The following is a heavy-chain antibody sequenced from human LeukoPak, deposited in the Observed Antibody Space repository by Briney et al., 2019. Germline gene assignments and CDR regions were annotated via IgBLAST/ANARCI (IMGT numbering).Heavy chain of an antibody. V-gene: IGHV3-20*04. D-gene: IGHD1-14*01. CDR1: GFTFDDYG. CDR2: INWNGGST. CDR3: ASGIDTYYFDY. Sequence: PGGSLRLSCAASGFTFDDYGMSWVRQAPGKGLEWVSGINWNGGSTGYADSVKGRFTISRDNAKNSLYLQMNSLRAEDTAVYYCASGIDTYYFDYWGQGTLVTVSS. J-gene: IGHJ4*02.